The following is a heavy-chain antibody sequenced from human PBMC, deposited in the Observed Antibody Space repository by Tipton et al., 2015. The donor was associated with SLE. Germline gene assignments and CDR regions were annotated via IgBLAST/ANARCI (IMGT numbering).Heavy chain of an antibody. Sequence: QLVQSGPEVKKPGSSVRVSCKASGGTFSDYSFSWVRQAPGQGLEWVGGIIPLLDTSNYAQKFQGRVTITRDDSTSTAYMEMSSLRSEDTAVYYCARHLYGGFDYWGQGTLVTVSS. CDR2: IIPLLDTS. CDR1: GGTFSDYS. D-gene: IGHD4/OR15-4a*01. CDR3: ARHLYGGFDY. V-gene: IGHV1-69*01. J-gene: IGHJ4*02.